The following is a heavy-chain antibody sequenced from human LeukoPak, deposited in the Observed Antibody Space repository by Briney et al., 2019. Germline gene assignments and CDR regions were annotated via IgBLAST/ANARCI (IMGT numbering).Heavy chain of an antibody. J-gene: IGHJ4*02. CDR3: ARHKGSSGWYYFDY. Sequence: SETLSLTCTVSGGSISSSSYYWGWIRQPPGKGLEWIGSIYYSGSTYYNPSLKSRVTISVDTSKNQFSLKLSSVTAADTAVYYCARHKGSSGWYYFDYWGQGTLVTVSS. D-gene: IGHD6-19*01. V-gene: IGHV4-39*01. CDR1: GGSISSSSYY. CDR2: IYYSGST.